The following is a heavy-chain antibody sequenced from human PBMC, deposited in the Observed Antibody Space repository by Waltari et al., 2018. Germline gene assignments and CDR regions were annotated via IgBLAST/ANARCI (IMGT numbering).Heavy chain of an antibody. CDR2: TYQRGNT. CDR1: GYSISSGYY. V-gene: IGHV4-38-2*01. CDR3: AGGTIAEEGWFDP. D-gene: IGHD1-1*01. Sequence: QVQLQESGPGLVKPSETLSLTCAVSGYSISSGYYWGWIRQPPGKVRECGRSTYQRGNTYYSPSLKSRVTITVDTSKKQFSLKLSSVTAADTAVYYCAGGTIAEEGWFDPWGQGTLVTVSS. J-gene: IGHJ5*02.